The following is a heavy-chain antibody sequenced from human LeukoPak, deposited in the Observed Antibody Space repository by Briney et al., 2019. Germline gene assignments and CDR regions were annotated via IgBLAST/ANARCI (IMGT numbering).Heavy chain of an antibody. CDR2: IRYDGSNK. D-gene: IGHD7-27*01. CDR1: GFTFSSYA. V-gene: IGHV3-30*02. CDR3: AKDRQGSQSSGEDY. Sequence: GGSLRLSCAASGFTFSSYAMHWVRQAPGKGLEWVAFIRYDGSNKYYADSVKGRFTISRDNSNNTLYLQINSLRAEDTAVYCCAKDRQGSQSSGEDYWGQGTLVTVSS. J-gene: IGHJ4*02.